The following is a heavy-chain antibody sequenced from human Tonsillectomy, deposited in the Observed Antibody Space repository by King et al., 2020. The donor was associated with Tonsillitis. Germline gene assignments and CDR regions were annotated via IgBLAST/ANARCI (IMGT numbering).Heavy chain of an antibody. Sequence: VQLVESGGGLVQPGRSLRLSCVASGFTFKDHAMHWVRQGPGKGLEWVSGISWNSRSIGYADSVKGRFTISRDNAKNSLYLQMNSLRAEDTALYFCAKDYGLYDFWSGYPFDDWGQGTLVTVSS. V-gene: IGHV3-9*01. CDR3: AKDYGLYDFWSGYPFDD. CDR2: ISWNSRSI. J-gene: IGHJ4*02. D-gene: IGHD3-3*01. CDR1: GFTFKDHA.